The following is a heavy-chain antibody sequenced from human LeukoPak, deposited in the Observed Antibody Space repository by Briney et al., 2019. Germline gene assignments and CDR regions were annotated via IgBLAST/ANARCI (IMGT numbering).Heavy chain of an antibody. D-gene: IGHD3-3*01. CDR1: GFTFSSYA. V-gene: IGHV3-23*01. J-gene: IGHJ6*03. CDR2: ISGSGGST. Sequence: GSLRLSCAASGFTFSSYAMSWVRQAPGKGLEWVSAISGSGGSTYYADSVKGRFTISRDNSKNTLYLQMNSLRAEDTAVYYCAKGFLEWLLYYMDVWGKGTTVTVSS. CDR3: AKGFLEWLLYYMDV.